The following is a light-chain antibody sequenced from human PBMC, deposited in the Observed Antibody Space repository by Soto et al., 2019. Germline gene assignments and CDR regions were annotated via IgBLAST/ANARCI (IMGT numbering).Light chain of an antibody. Sequence: QSVLTQPPSVSWAQGQRVTISCTGSSYNIGASYCVQRYQQLPGTAPQLLIYANRNRPSGVPDRFSSSKYATSAALAITELHAEDEAAYYCQSYDRSHSGVGFGGGTKLTVL. CDR3: QSYDRSHSGVG. CDR2: ANR. J-gene: IGLJ2*01. V-gene: IGLV1-40*01. CDR1: SYNIGASYC.